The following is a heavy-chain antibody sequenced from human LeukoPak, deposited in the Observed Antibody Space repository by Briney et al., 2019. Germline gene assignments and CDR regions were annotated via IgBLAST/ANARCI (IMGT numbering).Heavy chain of an antibody. D-gene: IGHD2-2*01. J-gene: IGHJ4*02. Sequence: PSETLSLTCAVYGGSFSGYYWSWIRRPPGKGLEWIGEINHSGSTNYNPSLKSRVTISVDTSKNQFSLKLSSVTAADTAVYYCAKGSRSTSWPFDYWGQGTLVTVSS. CDR2: INHSGST. CDR3: AKGSRSTSWPFDY. V-gene: IGHV4-34*01. CDR1: GGSFSGYY.